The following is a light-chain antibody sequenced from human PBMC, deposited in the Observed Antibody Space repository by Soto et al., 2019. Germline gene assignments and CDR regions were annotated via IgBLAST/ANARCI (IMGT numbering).Light chain of an antibody. V-gene: IGKV1-33*01. Sequence: DIQMTQSPSSLSASVGDRVTITCQASQDISNYFNWYQQKPGKAPKLLIYDASNLETGVPSRFSGSGSGTEFTLTINRLQPDDFATYFCQHYTLYSAPFGQGTRV. CDR2: DAS. CDR3: QHYTLYSAP. J-gene: IGKJ5*01. CDR1: QDISNY.